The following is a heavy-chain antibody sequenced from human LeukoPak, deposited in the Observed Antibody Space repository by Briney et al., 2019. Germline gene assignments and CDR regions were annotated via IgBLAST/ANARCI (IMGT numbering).Heavy chain of an antibody. CDR1: GFTFSTYG. V-gene: IGHV3-30*03. J-gene: IGHJ4*02. CDR3: ARDLRKGRYFDY. CDR2: ISSDGSNK. D-gene: IGHD3-10*01. Sequence: PGGSLRLSCAASGFTFSTYGMHWVRQAPGKGLEWVALISSDGSNKGYADSVKGRFTISRDNSKDTLYVQMDSLRAEDTAVYYCARDLRKGRYFDYWGQGTLVTVSS.